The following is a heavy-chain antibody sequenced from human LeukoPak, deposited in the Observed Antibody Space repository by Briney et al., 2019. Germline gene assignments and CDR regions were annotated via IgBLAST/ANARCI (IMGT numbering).Heavy chain of an antibody. CDR3: ARSHQKTYYYYYYMDV. D-gene: IGHD2-2*01. CDR2: ISPYNGNT. J-gene: IGHJ6*03. CDR1: GYTFTSYG. Sequence: GASVKVSCKASGYTFTSYGISWVRQAPGQGLEWMGWISPYNGNTNYAQKLQGRVTMTTDTSTSTAYMEPRSLRSDDTAVYYCARSHQKTYYYYYYMDVWGKGTTVTVSS. V-gene: IGHV1-18*01.